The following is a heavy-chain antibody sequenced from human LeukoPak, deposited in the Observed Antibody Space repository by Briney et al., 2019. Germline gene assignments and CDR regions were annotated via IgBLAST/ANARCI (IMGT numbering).Heavy chain of an antibody. CDR3: AKDVPGGNSSGYGMDV. CDR2: ISWNSGSI. Sequence: PGRSLRLSCAASGFTFDDYAMHWVRQAPGKGLEWVSGISWNSGSIGYADSVKGRFTISRDNAKNSLYLQMNSLRAEDTALYYCAKDVPGGNSSGYGMDVWGQGTTVTVSS. CDR1: GFTFDDYA. J-gene: IGHJ6*02. V-gene: IGHV3-9*01. D-gene: IGHD4-23*01.